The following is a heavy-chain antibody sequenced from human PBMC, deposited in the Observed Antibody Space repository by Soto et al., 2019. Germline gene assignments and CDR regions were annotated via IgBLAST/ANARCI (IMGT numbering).Heavy chain of an antibody. D-gene: IGHD2-21*01. Sequence: ASVKVSCKASGGTFSSYAISWVRQAPGQGLEWMGGIITIFGTANYAQKFQGRVTITADESTSTAYMELSSLRSEDTAVYYCAREGIAYYCMDVWGQGTTVTVSS. CDR1: GGTFSSYA. CDR2: IITIFGTA. CDR3: AREGIAYYCMDV. J-gene: IGHJ6*02. V-gene: IGHV1-69*13.